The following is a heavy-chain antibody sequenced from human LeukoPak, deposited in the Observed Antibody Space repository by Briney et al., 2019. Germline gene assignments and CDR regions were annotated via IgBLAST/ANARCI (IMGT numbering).Heavy chain of an antibody. Sequence: GGSLRPSCAASGFTFSSYAMSWVRQAPGKGLEWVSAISGSGGSTYYADSVKGRFTISRDNSKNTLHLQMNSLRAEDTAVYYCAKSAFLGQTLFDYWGQGTLVTVSS. D-gene: IGHD2/OR15-2a*01. CDR2: ISGSGGST. CDR1: GFTFSSYA. J-gene: IGHJ4*02. CDR3: AKSAFLGQTLFDY. V-gene: IGHV3-23*01.